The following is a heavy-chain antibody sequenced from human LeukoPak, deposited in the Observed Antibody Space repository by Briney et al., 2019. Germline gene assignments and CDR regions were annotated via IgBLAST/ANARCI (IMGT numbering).Heavy chain of an antibody. D-gene: IGHD6-13*01. Sequence: SETLSLTCAVYGGSFSGYYWSWIRQPPGKGLEWIGEINHSGSTNYNPSLKSRVTISVDTSKNQFSLKLSSVTAADTAVYYCARQGIAAASLGYFELWGRGTLVTVSS. CDR2: INHSGST. V-gene: IGHV4-34*01. J-gene: IGHJ2*01. CDR3: ARQGIAAASLGYFEL. CDR1: GGSFSGYY.